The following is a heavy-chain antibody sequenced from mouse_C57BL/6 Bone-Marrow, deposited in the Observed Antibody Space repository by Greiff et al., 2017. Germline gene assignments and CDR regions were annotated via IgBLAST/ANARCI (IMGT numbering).Heavy chain of an antibody. V-gene: IGHV1-59*01. Sequence: VQLQQPGAELVRPGTSVKLSCKASGYTFTSYWMHWVKQRPGQGLEWIGVIDPSDSYTNYNQKFKGKATLTVDTSSSTAYMQLSSLTSEDSAVYYCASYGSSYWFAYWGQGTLVTVSA. CDR2: IDPSDSYT. J-gene: IGHJ3*01. D-gene: IGHD1-1*01. CDR3: ASYGSSYWFAY. CDR1: GYTFTSYW.